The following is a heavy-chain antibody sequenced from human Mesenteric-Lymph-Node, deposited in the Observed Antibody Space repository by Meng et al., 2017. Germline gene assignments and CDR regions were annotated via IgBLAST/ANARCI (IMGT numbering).Heavy chain of an antibody. CDR2: IYYSGST. CDR1: GGSVSSGGYY. Sequence: QVQLQEPGPGLANPSQTLSLTCTVSGGSVSSGGYYWTWIRQHPGKGLEWFGHIYYSGSTFYNPSLKRRVIISIDTSKNQFSLNLRSVTAADTAVYYCARVSSGWDYFDYWGQGTLVTVSS. J-gene: IGHJ4*02. CDR3: ARVSSGWDYFDY. V-gene: IGHV4-31*03. D-gene: IGHD6-19*01.